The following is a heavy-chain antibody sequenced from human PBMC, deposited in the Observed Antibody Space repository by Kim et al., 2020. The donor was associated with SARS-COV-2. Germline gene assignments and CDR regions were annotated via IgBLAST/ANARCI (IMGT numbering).Heavy chain of an antibody. Sequence: SVKVSCKASGGTFSSYAISWVRQAPGQGLEWMGGIIPIFGTANYAQKFQGRVTITADESTSTAYMELSSLRSEDTAVYYCACRLNYYDSSGYSYWGQGTLVTVSS. D-gene: IGHD3-22*01. CDR3: ACRLNYYDSSGYSY. CDR2: IIPIFGTA. V-gene: IGHV1-69*13. CDR1: GGTFSSYA. J-gene: IGHJ4*02.